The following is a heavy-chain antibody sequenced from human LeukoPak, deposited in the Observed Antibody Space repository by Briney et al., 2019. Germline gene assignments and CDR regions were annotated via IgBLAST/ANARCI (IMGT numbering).Heavy chain of an antibody. V-gene: IGHV3-7*03. D-gene: IGHD4-11*01. CDR2: IQQVANRK. J-gene: IGHJ6*02. CDR1: GFTFSSHW. Sequence: GGSQRLSCAASGFTFSSHWINWVRQAPGKGLEWVANIQQVANRKYYVDSVKGRFTISRDNDRNSVYLQMNSLRVEDTAVYYCARGATDDSNDFYGLDVWGQGTTVTVSS. CDR3: ARGATDDSNDFYGLDV.